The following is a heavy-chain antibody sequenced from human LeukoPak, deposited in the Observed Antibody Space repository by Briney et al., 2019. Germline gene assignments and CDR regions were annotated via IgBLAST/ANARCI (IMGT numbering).Heavy chain of an antibody. CDR1: GYTFTSYG. J-gene: IGHJ4*02. CDR2: ISAYNGNT. D-gene: IGHD1/OR15-1a*01. CDR3: ARDRSTHQNTRKRFDY. V-gene: IGHV1-18*01. Sequence: SVKVSCKASGYTFTSYGISWVRQAPGQGLEWMGWISAYNGNTNYAQKLQGRVTMTTDTSTSTAYMELRSLRSDDTAVYYCARDRSTHQNTRKRFDYWGQGTLVTVSS.